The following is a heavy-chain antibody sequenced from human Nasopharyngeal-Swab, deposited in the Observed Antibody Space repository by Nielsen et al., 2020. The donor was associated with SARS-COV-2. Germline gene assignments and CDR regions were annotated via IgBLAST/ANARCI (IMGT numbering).Heavy chain of an antibody. CDR1: GFSLNRYA. D-gene: IGHD2-21*02. Sequence: GGSLRLSCVAFGFSLNRYAMIWVRQPPGKGLEWVSGISASGRATYYADSVQGRLTISRGNSRNTLSLQMNNLRAEDTATYYCARGCDTDCFRVDSWGQGTLVTVSS. J-gene: IGHJ4*02. CDR3: ARGCDTDCFRVDS. V-gene: IGHV3-23*01. CDR2: ISASGRAT.